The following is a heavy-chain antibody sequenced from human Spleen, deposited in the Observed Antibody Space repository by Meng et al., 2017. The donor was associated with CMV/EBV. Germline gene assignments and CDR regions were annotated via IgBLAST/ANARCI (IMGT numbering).Heavy chain of an antibody. Sequence: AVYGGYFSGDYWSWIRQPPGKGLEWIGEINHSGSTNYNPSLKSRVTISVDTSKNQFSLKLSSVTAADTAVYYCARGGITLTTSELDYWGQGTLVTVSS. CDR2: INHSGST. J-gene: IGHJ4*02. D-gene: IGHD4-11*01. CDR3: ARGGITLTTSELDY. CDR1: GGYFSGDY. V-gene: IGHV4-34*01.